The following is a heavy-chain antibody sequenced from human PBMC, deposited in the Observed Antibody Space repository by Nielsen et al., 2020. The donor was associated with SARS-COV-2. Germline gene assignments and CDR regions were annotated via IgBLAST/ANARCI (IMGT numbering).Heavy chain of an antibody. Sequence: GALKISCAASGLSFNYAWMTWVRQAPGKGLQWVGHIRSKTSDGTTYYAGAVKGRFTISRDDSTDTVYLQMNSLKTEDTGLYYCCKDVPLTGGGAIRYWGQGTLVTVSS. J-gene: IGHJ4*02. CDR1: GLSFNYAW. V-gene: IGHV3-15*01. D-gene: IGHD3-9*01. CDR2: IRSKTSDGTT. CDR3: CKDVPLTGGGAIRY.